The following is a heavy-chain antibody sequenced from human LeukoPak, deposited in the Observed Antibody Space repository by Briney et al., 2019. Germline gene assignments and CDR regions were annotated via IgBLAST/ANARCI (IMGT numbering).Heavy chain of an antibody. CDR1: GGTFSSYA. V-gene: IGHV1-69*04. CDR2: IIPIFGIA. Sequence: SVKVSYKASGGTFSSYAISWVRQAPGQGLEWMGRIIPIFGIANYAQKFQGRVTITADKSTSTAYMELSSLRSEDTAVYYCARGGQQLVRDYYYYGMDVWGQGTTVTVSS. J-gene: IGHJ6*02. CDR3: ARGGQQLVRDYYYYGMDV. D-gene: IGHD6-13*01.